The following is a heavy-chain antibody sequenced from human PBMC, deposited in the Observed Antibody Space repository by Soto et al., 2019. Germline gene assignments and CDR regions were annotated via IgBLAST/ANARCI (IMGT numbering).Heavy chain of an antibody. V-gene: IGHV4-30-4*01. J-gene: IGHJ4*02. CDR2: IYYSGST. D-gene: IGHD4-17*01. Sequence: KTSETLSLTCTVSGGSISSGDYYWSWIRQPQGKGLEWIGYIYYSGSTYYNPSLKSRLTISVDTSKNQFSLKLSSVTAADTAVYYSAREGYDYGDYGLFDYWGQGTLVTVSS. CDR1: GGSISSGDYY. CDR3: AREGYDYGDYGLFDY.